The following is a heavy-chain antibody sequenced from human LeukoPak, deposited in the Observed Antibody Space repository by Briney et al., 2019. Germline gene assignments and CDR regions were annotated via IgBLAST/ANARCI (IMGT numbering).Heavy chain of an antibody. CDR1: GGSISSYY. V-gene: IGHV4-59*08. CDR3: ASLGGYQNGNFDY. J-gene: IGHJ4*02. Sequence: PSETLSLTCTVSGGSISSYYWSWIRQPPGKGLEWIGYIYYSGSTNYNPSLKSRVTISIDTSKNHFSLKLSSVTAADTAVYYCASLGGYQNGNFDYWGRGALSPSPQ. CDR2: IYYSGST. D-gene: IGHD1-26*01.